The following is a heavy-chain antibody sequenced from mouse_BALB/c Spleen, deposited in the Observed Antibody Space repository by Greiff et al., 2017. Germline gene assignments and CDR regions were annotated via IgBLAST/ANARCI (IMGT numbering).Heavy chain of an antibody. CDR3: ARGDDGPYYYAMDY. V-gene: IGHV1-14*01. D-gene: IGHD2-12*01. J-gene: IGHJ4*01. CDR2: INPYNDGT. CDR1: GYTFTSYV. Sequence: VQLKESGPELVKPGASVKMSCKASGYTFTSYVMHWVKQKPGQGLEWIGYINPYNDGTKYNEKFKGKATLTSDKSSSTAYMELSSLTSEDSAVYYCARGDDGPYYYAMDYWGQGTSVTVSS.